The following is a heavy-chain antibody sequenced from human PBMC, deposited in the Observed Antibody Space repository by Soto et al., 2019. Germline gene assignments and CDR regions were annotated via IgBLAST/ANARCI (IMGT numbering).Heavy chain of an antibody. CDR1: GGSISSGGYY. CDR3: ARDLYYYGSGSGLFDY. D-gene: IGHD3-10*01. J-gene: IGHJ4*02. CDR2: IYYSGST. V-gene: IGHV4-31*03. Sequence: QVQLQESGPGLVKPSQTLSLTCTVSGGSISSGGYYWSWIGQHPGKGLEWIGYIYYSGSTYYNPSLKSRVTISVDTSKNQFSLKLSSVTAADTAVYYCARDLYYYGSGSGLFDYWGQGTLVTVSS.